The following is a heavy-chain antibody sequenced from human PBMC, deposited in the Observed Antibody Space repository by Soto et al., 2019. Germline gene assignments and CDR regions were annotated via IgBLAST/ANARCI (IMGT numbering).Heavy chain of an antibody. CDR2: IYYSGST. CDR1: GGSISSSSYY. Sequence: SETLSLTCTVSGGSISSSSYYWGWIRQPPGKGLEWIGRIYYSGSTYYNPSLKIRVTISADTSNNQFSLKLSSVTAADTAVYYCASRTYYDFWSGFRTKYYYYGMDVWGQGTTVTVSS. V-gene: IGHV4-39*01. D-gene: IGHD3-3*01. CDR3: ASRTYYDFWSGFRTKYYYYGMDV. J-gene: IGHJ6*02.